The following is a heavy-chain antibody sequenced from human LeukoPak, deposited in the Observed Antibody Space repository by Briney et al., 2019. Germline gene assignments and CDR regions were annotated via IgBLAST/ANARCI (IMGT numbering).Heavy chain of an antibody. Sequence: GGSLRLSCAASGFTFSSYAMSWVRQAPGKGLEWVSAIGGSGGSTYYADSVKGRFTISRDNSKNTLYLQMNSLRAEDTAVYYCAKYPTPGIAVAGTDYFDYWGQGTLVTVSS. CDR1: GFTFSSYA. J-gene: IGHJ4*02. D-gene: IGHD6-19*01. CDR3: AKYPTPGIAVAGTDYFDY. V-gene: IGHV3-23*01. CDR2: IGGSGGST.